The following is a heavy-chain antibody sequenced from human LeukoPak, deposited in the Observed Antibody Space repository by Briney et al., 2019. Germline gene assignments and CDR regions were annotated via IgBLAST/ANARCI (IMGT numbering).Heavy chain of an antibody. V-gene: IGHV3-48*03. J-gene: IGHJ4*02. D-gene: IGHD1-26*01. Sequence: GGSLRLSCAASGFTFSSYEMNWVRQAPGKGLEWVSYISSSGSTIYYADSVKGRFTISRDNSKNTLYLQMNSLRAEDTAVYYCAKDGTIVGATTFDYWGQGTLVTVSS. CDR1: GFTFSSYE. CDR2: ISSSGSTI. CDR3: AKDGTIVGATTFDY.